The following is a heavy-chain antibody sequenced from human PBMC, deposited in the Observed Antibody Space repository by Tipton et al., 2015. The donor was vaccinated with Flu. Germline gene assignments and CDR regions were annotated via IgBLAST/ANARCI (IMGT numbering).Heavy chain of an antibody. V-gene: IGHV3-23*01. D-gene: IGHD3-16*01. CDR2: ISGSGLST. CDR1: GFTFSKYA. J-gene: IGHJ6*02. CDR3: ARDRVVAVAGGGSMDV. Sequence: GSLRLSCAASGFTFSKYAMRWVRHAPGRGLEWVAHISGSGLSTYYADSVKGRFAISRDNSKNTVSLQMNSLRAGDTAVYYCARDRVVAVAGGGSMDVWGQGTTVSVS.